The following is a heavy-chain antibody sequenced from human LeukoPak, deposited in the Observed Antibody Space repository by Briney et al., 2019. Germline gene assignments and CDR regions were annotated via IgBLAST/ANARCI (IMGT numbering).Heavy chain of an antibody. Sequence: GGSLRLSCAASGFTFSSYWMHWVRQAPGKGLVWVSRINRDGSSTNYADSVKGRFTISRDNAKNTLYLQMNSLRVEDTAVYYCARQTNDLPDYWGQGTLVTVSS. CDR2: INRDGSST. CDR3: ARQTNDLPDY. J-gene: IGHJ4*02. CDR1: GFTFSSYW. V-gene: IGHV3-74*01. D-gene: IGHD3-3*01.